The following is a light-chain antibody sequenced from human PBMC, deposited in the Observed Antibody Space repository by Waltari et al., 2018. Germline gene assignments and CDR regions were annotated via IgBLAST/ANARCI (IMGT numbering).Light chain of an antibody. J-gene: IGLJ3*02. V-gene: IGLV2-23*02. CDR2: EVS. CDR3: CSYAGSSTWV. CDR1: SSDVGSYKL. Sequence: QSALTQPASVSGSPGQSITISCTGTSSDVGSYKLVSWYQQRPGKAPKLMIYEVSKRPSGVSNRFSGSKSGNTASLTISGLQAEDEADYYCCSYAGSSTWVFGGGTKLTVL.